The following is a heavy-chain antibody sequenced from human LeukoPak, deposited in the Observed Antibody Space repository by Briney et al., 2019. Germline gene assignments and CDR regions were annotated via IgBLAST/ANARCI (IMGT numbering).Heavy chain of an antibody. CDR2: IIPILGIA. D-gene: IGHD3-22*01. Sequence: SVKVSCKASGGTFSSYAISWVRQAPGQGLEWMGRIIPILGIANYAQKFQGRVTITADKSTSTAYMELSSLRSEDTAVYYCASMADDSSGYYLSDRGWFDPWGQGTLVTVSS. J-gene: IGHJ5*02. CDR3: ASMADDSSGYYLSDRGWFDP. V-gene: IGHV1-69*04. CDR1: GGTFSSYA.